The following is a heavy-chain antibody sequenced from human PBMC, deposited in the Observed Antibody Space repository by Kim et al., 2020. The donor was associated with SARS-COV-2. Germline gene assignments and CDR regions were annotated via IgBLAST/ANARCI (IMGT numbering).Heavy chain of an antibody. D-gene: IGHD5-18*01. J-gene: IGHJ4*02. CDR3: ARGRPWIQLWRPRGYFDY. V-gene: IGHV4-34*01. CDR2: INHSGST. Sequence: SETLSLTCAVYGGSFSGYYWSWIRQPPGKGLEWIGEINHSGSTNYNPSLKSRVTISVDTSKNQFSLKLSSVTAADTAVYYCARGRPWIQLWRPRGYFDYWGQGTLVTVSS. CDR1: GGSFSGYY.